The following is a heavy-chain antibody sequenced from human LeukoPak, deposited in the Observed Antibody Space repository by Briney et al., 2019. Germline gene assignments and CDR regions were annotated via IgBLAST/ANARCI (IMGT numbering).Heavy chain of an antibody. CDR3: ARAYDSSGYYPRGLDY. CDR2: VYTSGNT. D-gene: IGHD3-22*01. Sequence: SETLSLTCTVSGGSINSGSYYWSWLRQPAGKGLEWIGRVYTSGNTNYNPSLKSRVTISVDTSKNQFSLKLSSVTAADTAVYHCARAYDSSGYYPRGLDYWGQGTLVTVPS. CDR1: GGSINSGSYY. J-gene: IGHJ4*02. V-gene: IGHV4-61*02.